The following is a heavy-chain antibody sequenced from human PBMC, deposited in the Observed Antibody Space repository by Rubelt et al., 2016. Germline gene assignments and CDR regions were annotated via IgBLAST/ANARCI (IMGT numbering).Heavy chain of an antibody. V-gene: IGHV1-69*04. D-gene: IGHD6-6*01. CDR1: GGTFSSYA. Sequence: QVQLVQSGAEVKKPGSSVKVSCKASGGTFSSYAISWVRQAPGQGLEWMGRIIPILGIANYAQKFQGRVTITADKSTSTAYMELSSLRSEDTAVYDGASSLPNLFGIAARDYYYYYGMDVWGQGTTVTVSS. CDR2: IIPILGIA. J-gene: IGHJ6*02. CDR3: ASSLPNLFGIAARDYYYYYGMDV.